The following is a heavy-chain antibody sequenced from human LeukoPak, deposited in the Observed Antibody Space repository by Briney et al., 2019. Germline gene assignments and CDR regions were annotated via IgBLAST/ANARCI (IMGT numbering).Heavy chain of an antibody. CDR1: GGSFSGYY. Sequence: KPSETLSLTCAVYGGSFSGYYWSWIRQPPGKGLEWIGEINYSGSTNYNPSLKSRVTISVDTSKNQFSLKLSSVTAADTAVYYCARDKQLVRGFYYYYYYMDVWGKGTTVTVSS. D-gene: IGHD6-6*01. CDR3: ARDKQLVRGFYYYYYYMDV. V-gene: IGHV4-34*01. CDR2: INYSGST. J-gene: IGHJ6*03.